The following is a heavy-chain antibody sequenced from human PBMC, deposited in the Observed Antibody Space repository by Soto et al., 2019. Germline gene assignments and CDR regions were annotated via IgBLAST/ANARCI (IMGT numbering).Heavy chain of an antibody. CDR1: GASISSGDYY. V-gene: IGHV4-30-4*01. J-gene: IGHJ3*02. D-gene: IGHD4-17*01. Sequence: QVQLQESGPGLVKPSQTLSLTCTVSGASISSGDYYWSWIRQPPGKGLEWIGFTYYSGSIFYNPSLKSRLSISLDTSNHHFSLKLTSVTAADTAVYYCARAYADYGDAFDIWGQGTMVTVSS. CDR2: TYYSGSI. CDR3: ARAYADYGDAFDI.